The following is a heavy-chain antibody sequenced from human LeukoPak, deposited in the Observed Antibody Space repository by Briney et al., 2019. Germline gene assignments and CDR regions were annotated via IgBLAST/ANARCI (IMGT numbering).Heavy chain of an antibody. J-gene: IGHJ4*02. V-gene: IGHV3-23*01. CDR1: VFTFSSYA. Sequence: GGPLSLSCAASVFTFSSYAMIGARRARGEGLEGVSAISGSGGSTYYADSVKGRFTISRDNCKNALYLQMNSLRAEDTGVYYCAKPQSGSGYWGQGTLVTVSS. D-gene: IGHD2-15*01. CDR3: AKPQSGSGY. CDR2: ISGSGGST.